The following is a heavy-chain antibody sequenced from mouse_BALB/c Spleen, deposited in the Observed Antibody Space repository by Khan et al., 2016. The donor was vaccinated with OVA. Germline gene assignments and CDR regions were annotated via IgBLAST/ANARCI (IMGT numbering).Heavy chain of an antibody. CDR2: INPSNSYT. V-gene: IGHV1-4*01. Sequence: QVQLKQSGAELARPGASVKMSCKASGYTFTSYMMHWIKQRPGQGLEWIGYINPSNSYTNYNQKFKDKATLTADKSSSTAYMQLSSLTSEDSAVYYGAGEGAYDGSDGWFAYWGQGTLVTVSA. CDR3: AGEGAYDGSDGWFAY. J-gene: IGHJ3*01. CDR1: GYTFTSYM. D-gene: IGHD2-14*01.